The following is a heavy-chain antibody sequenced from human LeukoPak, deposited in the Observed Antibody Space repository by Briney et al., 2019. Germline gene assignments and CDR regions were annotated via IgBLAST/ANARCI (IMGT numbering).Heavy chain of an antibody. D-gene: IGHD1-26*01. J-gene: IGHJ2*01. CDR3: ARGEWELLSHYWYFDL. CDR2: IYDSGST. V-gene: IGHV4-59*01. CDR1: GGSISSYY. Sequence: SETLSLTCTVSGGSISSYYWSWIRQPPGKGLEWIGYIYDSGSTNYNPSLKSRVTISVDTSKNQFSLKLSSVTAADTAVYYCARGEWELLSHYWYFDLWGRGTLVTVSS.